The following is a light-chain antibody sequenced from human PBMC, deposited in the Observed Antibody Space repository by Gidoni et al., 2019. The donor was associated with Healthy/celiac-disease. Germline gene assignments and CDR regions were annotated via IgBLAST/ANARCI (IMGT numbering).Light chain of an antibody. V-gene: IGKV3-11*01. CDR1: QSVSSY. J-gene: IGKJ3*01. CDR3: QQRSNWPPGIT. Sequence: EIVLTQSPATLFLSPGERATLSCRASQSVSSYLAWYQQKPGQAPRLLIYDAYNRATGIPARFSGSGSGTDFTLTISSLEPEDFAVYYCQQRSNWPPGITFGPGTKVDIK. CDR2: DAY.